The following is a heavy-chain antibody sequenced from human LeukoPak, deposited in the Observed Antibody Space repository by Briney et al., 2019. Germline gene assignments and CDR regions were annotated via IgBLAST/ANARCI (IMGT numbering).Heavy chain of an antibody. CDR2: INHSGST. CDR1: GGSFSGYY. J-gene: IGHJ4*02. V-gene: IGHV4-34*01. Sequence: KPSETLSLTCAVYGGSFSGYYWSWIRQPPGKGLEWIGEINHSGSTNYNPSLKSRVTISVDTSKNQFSLKLSSVTAADTAVYYCARGRGAVAGIFLWARSRHFDYWGQGTLVTVSS. CDR3: ARGRGAVAGIFLWARSRHFDY. D-gene: IGHD6-19*01.